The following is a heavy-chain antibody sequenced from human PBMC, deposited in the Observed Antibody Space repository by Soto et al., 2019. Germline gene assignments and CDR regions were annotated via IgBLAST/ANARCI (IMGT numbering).Heavy chain of an antibody. D-gene: IGHD5-12*01. CDR1: GGSITNNNW. CDR2: MHHIGST. V-gene: IGHV4-4*02. Sequence: PSETLSLTCDVSGGSITNNNWCSWVRQPPGEGLEWIGEMHHIGSTNYNPSLKSRVTMSVDTSKNQFFLKLNSVTAADTAVYYCTKNSAYALDYWGQGTLVTVSS. J-gene: IGHJ4*02. CDR3: TKNSAYALDY.